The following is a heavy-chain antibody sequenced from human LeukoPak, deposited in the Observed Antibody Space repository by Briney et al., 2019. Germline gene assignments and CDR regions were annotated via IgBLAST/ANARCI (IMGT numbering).Heavy chain of an antibody. Sequence: GGSLRLSCAASGFTFNNAWMSWVRQAPGKGLEWVGRIKSKTDGGTTDYAAPVKGRFTISRDDSENTVYLQMNSLKTEDTAVYYCTTVKRGYTSSLDYWGQGTLVTVSS. CDR1: GFTFNNAW. J-gene: IGHJ4*02. CDR3: TTVKRGYTSSLDY. D-gene: IGHD5-18*01. V-gene: IGHV3-15*01. CDR2: IKSKTDGGTT.